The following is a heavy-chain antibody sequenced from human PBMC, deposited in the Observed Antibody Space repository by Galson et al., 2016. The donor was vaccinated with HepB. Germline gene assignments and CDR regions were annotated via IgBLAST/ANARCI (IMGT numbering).Heavy chain of an antibody. Sequence: SLRLSCAASGFGVTSSYMSWVRQAPGKGLEWVSVIYSSGATYYAESVEGRFIISRHNSRNTVDLQMSSLRAEDTAFYYCARGLVGSTTAFDSWGQGTLVAVSS. J-gene: IGHJ4*02. CDR3: ARGLVGSTTAFDS. V-gene: IGHV3-53*04. D-gene: IGHD2/OR15-2a*01. CDR2: IYSSGAT. CDR1: GFGVTSSY.